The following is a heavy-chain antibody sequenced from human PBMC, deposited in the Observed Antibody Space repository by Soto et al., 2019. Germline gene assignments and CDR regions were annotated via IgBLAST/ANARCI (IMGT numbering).Heavy chain of an antibody. CDR1: GGPFSSYP. Sequence: GASVKVPCKASGGPFSSYPISCLRHAPGQGLEWMGGIIPIFGTANYGQKFQGRVTITADKSTSTAYMELSSLRSEDTAVYYCARGSGMGDPDGSFDIWGQGTMVTVSS. D-gene: IGHD1-26*01. V-gene: IGHV1-69*06. J-gene: IGHJ3*02. CDR3: ARGSGMGDPDGSFDI. CDR2: IIPIFGTA.